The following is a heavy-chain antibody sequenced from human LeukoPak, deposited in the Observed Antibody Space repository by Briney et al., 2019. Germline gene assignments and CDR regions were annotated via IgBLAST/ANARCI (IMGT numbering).Heavy chain of an antibody. J-gene: IGHJ5*02. CDR2: INPSGGST. D-gene: IGHD5-12*01. CDR1: GYTFTSYY. Sequence: ASVKVSCKASGYTFTSYYMHWLRQAPGQGLEWMGIINPSGGSTSYAQKFQGRVTMTRDTSTSTVYMELSSLRSDDTAVYYCAREHGYSGYDRRMNWFDPWGQGTLVTVSS. CDR3: AREHGYSGYDRRMNWFDP. V-gene: IGHV1-46*03.